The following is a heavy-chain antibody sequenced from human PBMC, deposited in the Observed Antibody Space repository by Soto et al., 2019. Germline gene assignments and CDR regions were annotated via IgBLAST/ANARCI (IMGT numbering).Heavy chain of an antibody. Sequence: EVQLVQSGAEVKKTGESLRISCQGSGYTFTNHWIGWVRQMPGKGLEWMGIIYPGNSGTTYSPSFRGQVTISVDKSINTAFLQWSSLQASDTAMYYCATHTSSWYWDCWGQGTLVTVSS. V-gene: IGHV5-51*03. CDR1: GYTFTNHW. CDR2: IYPGNSGT. CDR3: ATHTSSWYWDC. J-gene: IGHJ4*02. D-gene: IGHD6-13*01.